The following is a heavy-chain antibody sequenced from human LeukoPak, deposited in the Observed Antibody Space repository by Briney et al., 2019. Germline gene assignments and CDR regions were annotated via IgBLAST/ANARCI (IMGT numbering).Heavy chain of an antibody. CDR2: IIPIFGTA. V-gene: IGHV1-69*05. D-gene: IGHD3-10*01. CDR3: ASKRFGELLKIDY. Sequence: ASVKVSCKASGGTFSSYAISWVRQAPGQGLEWMRRIIPIFGTANYAQKLQGRVTMTTDTSTSTAYMELRSLKSDDTAVYYYASKRFGELLKIDYWGQGTMVTVSS. J-gene: IGHJ4*02. CDR1: GGTFSSYA.